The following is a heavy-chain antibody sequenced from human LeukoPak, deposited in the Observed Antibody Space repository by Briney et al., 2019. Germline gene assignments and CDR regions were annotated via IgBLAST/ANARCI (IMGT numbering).Heavy chain of an antibody. J-gene: IGHJ4*02. CDR2: INPNSGGT. CDR1: GYTFTGYY. D-gene: IGHD3-22*01. Sequence: ASVKVSCKASGYTFTGYYMHWVRQAPGQELGWMGRINPNSGGTNYAQKFQGRVTMTRDTSISTAYTELSSLRSDDTAVYYCYYRVSSGYLTWGQGTLVAVSS. V-gene: IGHV1-2*06. CDR3: YYRVSSGYLT.